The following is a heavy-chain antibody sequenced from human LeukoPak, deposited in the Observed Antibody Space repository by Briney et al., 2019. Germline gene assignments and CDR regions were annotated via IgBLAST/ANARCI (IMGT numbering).Heavy chain of an antibody. J-gene: IGHJ3*02. CDR2: INHSGST. Sequence: KPSETLSLTCAVYGGSFSGYYWSWIRQPPGKGLEWIGEINHSGSTNYNPSLKSRVTVSVDTSKNQFSLKLSSVTAADTAVYYCARNPRIKGFDIWGQGTMVTVPS. V-gene: IGHV4-34*01. CDR3: ARNPRIKGFDI. CDR1: GGSFSGYY.